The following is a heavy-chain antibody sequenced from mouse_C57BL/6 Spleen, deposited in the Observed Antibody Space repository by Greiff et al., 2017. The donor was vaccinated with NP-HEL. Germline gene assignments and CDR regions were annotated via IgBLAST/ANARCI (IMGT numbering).Heavy chain of an antibody. D-gene: IGHD4-1*01. Sequence: VEPGASVKISCKASGYTFTDYYMNWVKQSHGKSLEWIGDINPNNGGTSYNQKFKGKATLTVDKSSSTAYMELRSLTSEDSAVYYCARRTNWVFDYWGQGTTLTVSS. V-gene: IGHV1-26*01. CDR2: INPNNGGT. CDR1: GYTFTDYY. CDR3: ARRTNWVFDY. J-gene: IGHJ2*01.